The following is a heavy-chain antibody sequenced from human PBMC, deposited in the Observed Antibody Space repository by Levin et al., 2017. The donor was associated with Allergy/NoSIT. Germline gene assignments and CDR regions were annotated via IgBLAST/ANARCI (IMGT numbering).Heavy chain of an antibody. CDR2: IFWDDDK. J-gene: IGHJ4*02. V-gene: IGHV2-5*02. Sequence: SGPTLVKPTQTLTLTCTFSGFSLSTSGVGVGWIRQSPGKALEWLALIFWDDDKRYSPSLKTRLTITKDPSNNQVVLTMTNMAPVDTATYHCVQYYYDDIESSARLDYWGQGTLVTVSS. CDR1: GFSLSTSGVG. D-gene: IGHD3-22*01. CDR3: VQYYYDDIESSARLDY.